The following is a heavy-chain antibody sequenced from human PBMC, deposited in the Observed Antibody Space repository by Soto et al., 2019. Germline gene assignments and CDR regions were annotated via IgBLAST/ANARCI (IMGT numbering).Heavy chain of an antibody. CDR1: GGSITDYS. CDR3: ASDQGVVVTADNWFDH. D-gene: IGHD2-21*02. Sequence: SETLSLTCTVSGGSITDYSWVWIRRPAGKGLEWIGRIFSSCSTNYNPSLKGRITMSLDTSKNHFSLKLNSATATDTAVYFCASDQGVVVTADNWFDHWGQGILVTVSS. CDR2: IFSSCST. V-gene: IGHV4-4*07. J-gene: IGHJ5*02.